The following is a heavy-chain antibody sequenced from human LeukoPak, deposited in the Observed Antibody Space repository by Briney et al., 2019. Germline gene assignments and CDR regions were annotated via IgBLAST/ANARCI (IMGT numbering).Heavy chain of an antibody. CDR1: GGSISSYY. Sequence: SETLSLTCTVSGGSISSYYWSWIRQPPGKGLEWIGYIYYSGSTNCNPSLKSRVTISVDTSKNQFSLKLSSVTAADTAVYYCARVDYDSSGYYGDAFDIWGQGTMVTVSS. J-gene: IGHJ3*02. CDR2: IYYSGST. V-gene: IGHV4-59*01. CDR3: ARVDYDSSGYYGDAFDI. D-gene: IGHD3-22*01.